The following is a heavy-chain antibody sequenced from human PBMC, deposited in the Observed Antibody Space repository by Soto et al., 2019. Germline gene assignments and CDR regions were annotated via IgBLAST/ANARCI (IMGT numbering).Heavy chain of an antibody. J-gene: IGHJ6*02. Sequence: QVQLQQWGAGLLKPSETLSLTCAVYGGSFSGYYWSWIRQPPGKGLEWIGEINHSGNTNHNPSLKSRVTILVDTSKNQVSLKLSSVTAADTAVYYCARTGGMDVWGQGTTVTVSS. V-gene: IGHV4-34*01. CDR1: GGSFSGYY. CDR3: ARTGGMDV. CDR2: INHSGNT.